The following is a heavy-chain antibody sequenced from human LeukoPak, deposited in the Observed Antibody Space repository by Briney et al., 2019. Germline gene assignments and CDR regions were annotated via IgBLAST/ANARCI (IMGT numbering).Heavy chain of an antibody. V-gene: IGHV1-2*02. CDR1: GYTFTGYY. CDR2: INPNSGGT. J-gene: IGHJ5*02. CDR3: AREAGESTWIQLWLENWFDP. D-gene: IGHD5-18*01. Sequence: ASVKVSCKASGYTFTGYYMHWVRQAPGQGLEWMGWINPNSGGTDYAQKFQGRVTMTRDTSISTAYMELSRLRSDDTAVYYCAREAGESTWIQLWLENWFDPWGQGTLVTVSS.